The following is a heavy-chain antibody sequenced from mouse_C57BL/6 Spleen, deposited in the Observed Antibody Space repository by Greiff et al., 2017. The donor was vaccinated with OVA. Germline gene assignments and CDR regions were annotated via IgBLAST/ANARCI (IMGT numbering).Heavy chain of an antibody. CDR3: AYGSRYYFDY. CDR1: GYTFTSYW. D-gene: IGHD1-1*01. CDR2: IDPSDSYT. J-gene: IGHJ2*01. V-gene: IGHV1-69*01. Sequence: QVQLQQPGAELVMPGASVKLSCKASGYTFTSYWMHWVKQRPGQGLEWIGEIDPSDSYTNYNQKFKGKSTLTVDKSSSTAYMQLSSLTSEDSAVYYCAYGSRYYFDYWGKGTTLTVSS.